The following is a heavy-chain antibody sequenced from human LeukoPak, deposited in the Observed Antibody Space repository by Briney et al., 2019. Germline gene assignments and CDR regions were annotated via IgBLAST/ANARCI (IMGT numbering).Heavy chain of an antibody. J-gene: IGHJ4*02. CDR3: AREYSASSFDY. D-gene: IGHD6-6*01. V-gene: IGHV1-2*06. Sequence: ASVKVSCKASGYTLTGHYMHWVRQAPGHGLEWMGRINPNSGATNYAQKFQGRVTMTRDTSISTVYMELTRLRSDDTAVYYCAREYSASSFDYWGQGTLVTVSS. CDR2: INPNSGAT. CDR1: GYTLTGHY.